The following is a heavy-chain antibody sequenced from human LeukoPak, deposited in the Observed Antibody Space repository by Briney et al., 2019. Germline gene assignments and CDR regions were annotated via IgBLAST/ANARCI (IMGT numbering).Heavy chain of an antibody. Sequence: GGSLRLSCAASGFTVSSNYMSWVRQAPGKGLEWVSVIYSGGSTYYADSVKGRFTISRDNSKNTLYLQMNSLRAEDTAVYYCAKDDHDLSAFDIWGQGTMVTVSS. CDR3: AKDDHDLSAFDI. CDR1: GFTVSSNY. D-gene: IGHD3-3*01. V-gene: IGHV3-66*01. CDR2: IYSGGST. J-gene: IGHJ3*02.